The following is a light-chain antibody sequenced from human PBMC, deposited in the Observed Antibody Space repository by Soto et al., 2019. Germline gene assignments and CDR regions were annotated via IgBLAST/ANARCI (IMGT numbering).Light chain of an antibody. J-gene: IGLJ3*02. CDR3: SSYTSNNSWV. CDR1: SSDVGGYDY. V-gene: IGLV2-14*01. Sequence: QSALTQPASVSGSPGQSIAISCTGTSSDVGGYDYVSWYQQHPGKAPKLMIYDVNNRPSGVSSRFSGSKSGNTASLTISGLQAEDEADYYCSSYTSNNSWVFGGGTKLT. CDR2: DVN.